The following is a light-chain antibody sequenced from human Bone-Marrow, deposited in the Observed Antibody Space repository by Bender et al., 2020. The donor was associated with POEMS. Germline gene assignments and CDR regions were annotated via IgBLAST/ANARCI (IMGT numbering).Light chain of an antibody. CDR1: GLPNQF. CDR3: QSAASSSSPWV. J-gene: IGLJ3*02. Sequence: ELTQPPSVSVSPGQTARITCSGDGLPNQFAYLYQQKPGQAPVVVMSRDTERPSGIPDRFSGSSSGTTVTLTISGVQAEDEADYYCQSAASSSSPWVFGGGTKLTVL. CDR2: RDT. V-gene: IGLV3-25*03.